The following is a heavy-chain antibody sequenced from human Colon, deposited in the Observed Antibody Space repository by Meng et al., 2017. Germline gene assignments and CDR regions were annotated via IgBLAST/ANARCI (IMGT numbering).Heavy chain of an antibody. Sequence: QLQLKKSGPELLLPPGSLPLTCAGSGDSTGSGHGWTWVRQPPGKGLEWIGEIYPSGRTSSNPSLQGRVTILLDKSKNQFSLELNSVTAADTAIYFCARKRTSPGTLGFDYWGQGTLVTVSS. J-gene: IGHJ4*02. V-gene: IGHV4-4*01. CDR1: GDSTGSGHG. CDR3: ARKRTSPGTLGFDY. D-gene: IGHD6-13*01. CDR2: IYPSGRT.